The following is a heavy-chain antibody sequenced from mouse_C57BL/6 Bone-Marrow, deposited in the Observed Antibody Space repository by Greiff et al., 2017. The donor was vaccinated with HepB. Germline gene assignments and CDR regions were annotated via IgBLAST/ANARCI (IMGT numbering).Heavy chain of an antibody. D-gene: IGHD2-4*01. CDR2: ISSGGSYT. CDR1: GFTFSSYG. V-gene: IGHV5-6*02. Sequence: DVMLVESGGDLVKPGGSLKLSCAASGFTFSSYGMSWVRQTPDKRLEWVATISSGGSYTYYPDSVKGRFTISRDNAKNTLYLQMSSLKSEDTAMYYCARHTDYDGLWYFDVWGTGTTVTVS. J-gene: IGHJ1*03. CDR3: ARHTDYDGLWYFDV.